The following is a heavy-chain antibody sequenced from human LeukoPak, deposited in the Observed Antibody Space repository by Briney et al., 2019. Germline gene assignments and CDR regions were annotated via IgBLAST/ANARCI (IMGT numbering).Heavy chain of an antibody. J-gene: IGHJ4*02. CDR2: INPNSGGT. D-gene: IGHD3-10*01. V-gene: IGHV1-2*04. CDR3: ARGWYYGSGSYYNPGYFDY. Sequence: ASVKVSCKASGYTFTGYYMHWVRQAPGQGLEWMGWINPNSGGTNYAQKFQGWVTMTRDTSISTAYMELSRLRSDDTAVYYCARGWYYGSGSYYNPGYFDYWGQGTLVTVSS. CDR1: GYTFTGYY.